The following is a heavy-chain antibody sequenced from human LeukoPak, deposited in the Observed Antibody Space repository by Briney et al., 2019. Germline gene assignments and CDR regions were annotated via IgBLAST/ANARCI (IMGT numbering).Heavy chain of an antibody. J-gene: IGHJ4*02. CDR1: GTTFDSHF. Sequence: GGSLRLSCAASGTTFDSHFMTWVRQTPEKGLEWVANINQDGSEKNYVDSVKGRFTISRDNAKKSLYLQMNSLRAEDTAVYYCASAAGWESAYWGQGTLVTVSS. V-gene: IGHV3-7*01. CDR2: INQDGSEK. D-gene: IGHD1-26*01. CDR3: ASAAGWESAY.